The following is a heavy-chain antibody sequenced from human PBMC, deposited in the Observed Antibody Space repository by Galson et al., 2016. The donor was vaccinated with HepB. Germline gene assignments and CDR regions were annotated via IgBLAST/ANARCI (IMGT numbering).Heavy chain of an antibody. Sequence: SVKVSCKASGYTFTSYGISWVRQAPGQGLEWMGWISAYNGNTNYAQKLQGRVTMTTDTSTSTAYMELRSLRSDDTAVYYCAREKPPTQVVRGIITNLDYWGRGTLVTVSS. D-gene: IGHD3-10*01. CDR3: AREKPPTQVVRGIITNLDY. CDR1: GYTFTSYG. V-gene: IGHV1-18*01. J-gene: IGHJ4*02. CDR2: ISAYNGNT.